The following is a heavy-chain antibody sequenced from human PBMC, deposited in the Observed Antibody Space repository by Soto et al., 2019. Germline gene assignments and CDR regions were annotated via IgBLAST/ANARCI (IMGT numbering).Heavy chain of an antibody. J-gene: IGHJ6*03. Sequence: QVQMQESGPGLVKPSETLSLTCTVSGDSVRNQYWSWIRRPPGRGLEWIGYIYRSGSTKYNPSLKSRLTTSVDTSKNQFSLKLSSVTAADTAVYYSARTLDYGHMDVGGKGTTVTVSS. CDR3: ARTLDYGHMDV. V-gene: IGHV4-4*09. CDR2: IYRSGST. D-gene: IGHD3-16*01. CDR1: GDSVRNQY.